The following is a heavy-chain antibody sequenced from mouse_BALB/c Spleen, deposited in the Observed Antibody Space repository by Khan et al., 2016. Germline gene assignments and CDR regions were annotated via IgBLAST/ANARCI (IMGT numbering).Heavy chain of an antibody. CDR1: GYTFTEYT. CDR2: INPNNGGT. D-gene: IGHD1-1*01. J-gene: IGHJ2*01. V-gene: IGHV1-18*01. CDR3: ASDWNTTVYFGY. Sequence: VQLKESGPELVKPGASVKISCKTAGYTFTEYTMHWVKQSHGKSLEWIGGINPNNGGTSYNQKFKGKATLTVDKSSSTAYMELRSLTSEDSAVYYCASDWNTTVYFGYWGQGTTLAVSS.